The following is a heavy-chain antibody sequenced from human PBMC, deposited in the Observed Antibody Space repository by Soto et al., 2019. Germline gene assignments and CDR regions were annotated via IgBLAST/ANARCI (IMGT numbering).Heavy chain of an antibody. CDR2: INPNSGGT. Sequence: ASVKVSCKTSGYTFSNYGITWVRQAPGQGLEWMGWINPNSGGTNYAQKFQGRVTMTRDTSISTAYMELSRLRSDDTAVYYCASLSHCSGGSCYSGYFDYWGQGTLVTVSS. J-gene: IGHJ4*02. D-gene: IGHD2-15*01. CDR3: ASLSHCSGGSCYSGYFDY. CDR1: GYTFSNYG. V-gene: IGHV1-2*02.